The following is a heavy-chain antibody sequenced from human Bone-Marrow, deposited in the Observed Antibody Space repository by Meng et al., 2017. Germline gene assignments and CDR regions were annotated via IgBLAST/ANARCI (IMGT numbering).Heavy chain of an antibody. J-gene: IGHJ4*03. CDR3: ARDHYYHNVCQGGVFDY. V-gene: IGHV3-74*01. D-gene: IGHD3-22*01. Sequence: GESLKISCAASGFTFSNYWMHWVRQAPGKGLVWVSRINGDGSITNYADAVKDRFTISRDNAKNTLDLQMNSLRAEDTAVYYCARDHYYHNVCQGGVFDYWGKGLLAPSPQ. CDR2: INGDGSIT. CDR1: GFTFSNYW.